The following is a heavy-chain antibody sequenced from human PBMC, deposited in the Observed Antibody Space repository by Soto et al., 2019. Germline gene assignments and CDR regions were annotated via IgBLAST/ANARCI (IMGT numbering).Heavy chain of an antibody. J-gene: IGHJ5*02. CDR1: GGSISSYY. Sequence: PSETLSLTCTVSGGSISSYYWSWIRQPPGKGLEWIGYIYYSGSTNYIPSLKSRVTISVDTSKNQFSLKLSSVTAADTAVYYCARSSCSSTSCYGLNWFDPWGQGTLVTVSS. D-gene: IGHD2-2*01. CDR2: IYYSGST. V-gene: IGHV4-59*01. CDR3: ARSSCSSTSCYGLNWFDP.